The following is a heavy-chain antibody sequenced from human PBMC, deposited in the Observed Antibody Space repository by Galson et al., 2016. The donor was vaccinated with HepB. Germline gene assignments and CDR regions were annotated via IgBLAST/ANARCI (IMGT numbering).Heavy chain of an antibody. Sequence: SVKVSCKASGYTFINYAVNWVRQAPGQRLEWMGWINAANGHTEYSQKFQGRVTITRDTSASTAYMELSTLRSEDTAVYYCARAIYSFGQVGDFWGQGALVTVSS. CDR1: GYTFINYA. CDR2: INAANGHT. D-gene: IGHD3-3*01. V-gene: IGHV1-3*01. J-gene: IGHJ4*02. CDR3: ARAIYSFGQVGDF.